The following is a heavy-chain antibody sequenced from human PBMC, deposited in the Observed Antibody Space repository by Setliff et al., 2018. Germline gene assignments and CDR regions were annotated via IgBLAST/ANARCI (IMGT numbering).Heavy chain of an antibody. CDR1: GASINSGHY. V-gene: IGHV4-38-2*01. D-gene: IGHD3-3*01. Sequence: SETLSLTCAVSGASINSGHYWGWIRQPPGKGLEWIATIYHRGRKYYNPSLQSRVSVSLDTSKNHFSLRLTSMIAADTAVYYCATPGRDDLDSPFEPFDIWGQGTMVTVS. CDR3: ATPGRDDLDSPFEPFDI. CDR2: IYHRGRK. J-gene: IGHJ3*02.